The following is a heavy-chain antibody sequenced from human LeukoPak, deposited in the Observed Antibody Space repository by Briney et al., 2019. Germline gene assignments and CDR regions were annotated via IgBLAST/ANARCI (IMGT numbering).Heavy chain of an antibody. J-gene: IGHJ6*02. CDR1: GFTFRSYA. CDR2: ISGSGGST. V-gene: IGHV3-23*01. CDR3: AKEDYGDYGMDV. D-gene: IGHD3-16*01. Sequence: GVSLRLYCAASGFTFRSYAMSWVRQARGKGLEWVSAISGSGGSTYYADSVKGRFTISRDNSKNTLYLQMNGLRAEDTAVYYCAKEDYGDYGMDVWGQGTTVTVSS.